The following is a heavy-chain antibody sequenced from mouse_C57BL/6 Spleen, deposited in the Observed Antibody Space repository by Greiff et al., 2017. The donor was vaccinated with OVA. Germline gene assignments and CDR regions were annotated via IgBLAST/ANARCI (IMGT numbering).Heavy chain of an antibody. CDR3: AKPGGNYRYYAMDY. CDR1: GFSFTSYG. Sequence: VMLVESGPGLVAPSQSLSITCTVSGFSFTSYGVSWVRQPPGKGLEWLGVIWGDGSTNYHSALISRLSISKDNSKSQVFLKLNSLQTDDTATYYCAKPGGNYRYYAMDYWGQGTSVTVSS. D-gene: IGHD2-1*01. CDR2: IWGDGST. J-gene: IGHJ4*01. V-gene: IGHV2-3*01.